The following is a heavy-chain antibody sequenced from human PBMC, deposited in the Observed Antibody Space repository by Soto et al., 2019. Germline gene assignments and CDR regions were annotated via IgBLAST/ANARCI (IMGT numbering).Heavy chain of an antibody. CDR2: IYPGDSDT. CDR1: GYSFTNYW. D-gene: IGHD2-15*01. CDR3: ARRGGGYYYYYGMDV. V-gene: IGHV5-51*01. J-gene: IGHJ6*02. Sequence: GESLKISCKGSGYSFTNYWIGWVRQMPGKGLEWMGIIYPGDSDTKYSPSFQGQVTISADKSISTAYLQWGSLTASDTAVYYCARRGGGYYYYYGMDVWGQGTTVTVSS.